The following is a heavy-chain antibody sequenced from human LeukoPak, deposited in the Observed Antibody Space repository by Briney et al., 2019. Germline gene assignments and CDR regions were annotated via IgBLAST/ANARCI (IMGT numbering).Heavy chain of an antibody. CDR1: GGSLSIYY. D-gene: IGHD3-10*01. CDR2: IIHSGST. J-gene: IGHJ4*02. V-gene: IGHV4-34*12. CDR3: ARKWLYYYGSGRLRSFDY. Sequence: AETLSLTCTLSGGSLSIYYRSWIRQPPGKGLEWIGEIIHSGSTNYNPSLKSRVTMSVDTSKNQFSLKLSSVTAADTAVYYCARKWLYYYGSGRLRSFDYWGQGALGSVSS.